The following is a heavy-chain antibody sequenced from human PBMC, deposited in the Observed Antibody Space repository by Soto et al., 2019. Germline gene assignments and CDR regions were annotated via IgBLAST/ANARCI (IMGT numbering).Heavy chain of an antibody. V-gene: IGHV1-69*02. CDR1: GGTFSSYT. J-gene: IGHJ6*02. CDR2: IIPILKIA. CDR3: ASPLKGYCSGGSCPPPNYYYGMDF. Sequence: ASVKVSCKASGGTFSSYTISWVRQAPGQRQERIRRIIPILKIANYAQKFQGRVTITADKSTSTAYMELSSLRSEDTAVYYCASPLKGYCSGGSCPPPNYYYGMDFWGQGTTVTV. D-gene: IGHD2-15*01.